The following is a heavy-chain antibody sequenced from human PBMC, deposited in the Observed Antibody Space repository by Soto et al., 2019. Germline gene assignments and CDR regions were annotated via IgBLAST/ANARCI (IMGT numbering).Heavy chain of an antibody. CDR3: ARGYNGYASFDF. D-gene: IGHD5-12*01. J-gene: IGHJ4*02. CDR2: ISDSAGRT. CDR1: KFTFSSYG. V-gene: IGHV3-23*01. Sequence: GVSLRLSCAASKFTFSSYGMSWVRQAPGKGLEWVAGISDSAGRTDYADSVKGRFTISRDDSKNTLYLQMNSLRSEDTAVYYCARGYNGYASFDFWGQGTLVTVSS.